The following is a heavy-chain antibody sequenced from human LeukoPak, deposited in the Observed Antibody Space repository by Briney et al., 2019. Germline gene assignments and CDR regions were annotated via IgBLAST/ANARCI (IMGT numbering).Heavy chain of an antibody. J-gene: IGHJ4*02. D-gene: IGHD2-2*01. CDR3: VKDLRGPEGF. CDR2: IKQDGSEK. CDR1: GFTFSTSW. V-gene: IGHV3-7*01. Sequence: GGSLRLSCAASGFTFSTSWMSWVRQAPGKGLGWVANIKQDGSEKSYVDSVKGRFTISRDDAKTSLYLQMISLRVEDTAVYYCVKDLRGPEGFWGQGTLVTVSS.